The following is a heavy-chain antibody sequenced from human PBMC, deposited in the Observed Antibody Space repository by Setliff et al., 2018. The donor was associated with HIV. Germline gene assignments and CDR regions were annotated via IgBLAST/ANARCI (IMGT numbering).Heavy chain of an antibody. V-gene: IGHV4-39*07. Sequence: SETLSLTCTVSGGSISSTTYWGWIRQSPGAGLEWIGNINFSGDTYNNPSLKGRVTISLDSSKNQFSLNLTSVTAADTAVYYCARTPYGEQSHVHYWGQGTLVTVSS. CDR3: ARTPYGEQSHVHY. J-gene: IGHJ4*02. CDR2: INFSGDT. D-gene: IGHD4-17*01. CDR1: GGSISSTTY.